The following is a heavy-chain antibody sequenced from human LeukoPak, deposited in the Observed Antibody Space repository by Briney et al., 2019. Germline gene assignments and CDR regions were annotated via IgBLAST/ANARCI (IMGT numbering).Heavy chain of an antibody. J-gene: IGHJ4*02. CDR1: GFTFSDAW. CDR3: TTVGDYVGEASFDY. D-gene: IGHD4-23*01. CDR2: IKSKTGGGTT. Sequence: PGRSLRLSCAASGFTFSDAWMSWVRQAPGKGLEWVGRIKSKTGGGTTDYAAPVKGRFTISRDDSKNTLYLQMNSLKTEDTAVYYCTTVGDYVGEASFDYWGQGTLVTVSS. V-gene: IGHV3-15*01.